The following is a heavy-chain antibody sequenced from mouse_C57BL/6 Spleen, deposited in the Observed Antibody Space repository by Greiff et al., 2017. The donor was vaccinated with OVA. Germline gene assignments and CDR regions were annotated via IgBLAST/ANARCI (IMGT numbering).Heavy chain of an antibody. CDR1: GYTFTSYW. J-gene: IGHJ1*03. Sequence: QVQLQQPGAELVKPGASVKLSCKASGYTFTSYWMHWVKQRPGQGLEWIGMIHPNSGSTNYNEKFKSKATLTVDKSSSTAYMQLSSLTSEAAAVYYCARGNGNYWYFDDWGTGTTVTVSA. V-gene: IGHV1-64*01. CDR2: IHPNSGST. CDR3: ARGNGNYWYFDD. D-gene: IGHD2-1*01.